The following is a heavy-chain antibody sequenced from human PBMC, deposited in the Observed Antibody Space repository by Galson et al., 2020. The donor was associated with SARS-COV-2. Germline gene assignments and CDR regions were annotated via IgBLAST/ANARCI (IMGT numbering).Heavy chain of an antibody. Sequence: SVKVSCKASGGTFSSYAISWVRQAPGQGLEWMGGIIPIFGTANYAQKFQGRVTITADESTSTAYMELSSLRSEDTAVYYCAREGPSQWLAGGPGGNWFDPWGQGTLVTVSS. D-gene: IGHD6-19*01. J-gene: IGHJ5*02. V-gene: IGHV1-69*13. CDR1: GGTFSSYA. CDR3: AREGPSQWLAGGPGGNWFDP. CDR2: IIPIFGTA.